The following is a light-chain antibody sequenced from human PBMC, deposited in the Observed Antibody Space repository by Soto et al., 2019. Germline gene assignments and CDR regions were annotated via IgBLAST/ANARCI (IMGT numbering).Light chain of an antibody. CDR2: GAS. J-gene: IGKJ4*01. Sequence: DIQLTQSPSFLSASVGDRVTISCRASQGISDYLAWYQQKPGKAPKLLIYGASTLQSGVPSRFSGSASGTEFTLTSSRLQPEDVATYFCQQFNAYPLTFGGGTKLEIK. V-gene: IGKV1-9*01. CDR3: QQFNAYPLT. CDR1: QGISDY.